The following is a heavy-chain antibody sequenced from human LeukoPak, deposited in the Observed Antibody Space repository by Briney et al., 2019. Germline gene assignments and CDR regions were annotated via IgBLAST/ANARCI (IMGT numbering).Heavy chain of an antibody. CDR1: GYTFTGYY. CDR2: INPNSGGT. Sequence: GASVKVSCKASGYTFTGYYMHWVRQAPGQGLEWMGWINPNSGGTNYAQKFQGRVTMTRDTSISTAYMELSRLRSDDAAVYYCASFSKGGYVAQNYYYYYYMDVWGKGTTVTVSS. J-gene: IGHJ6*03. V-gene: IGHV1-2*02. CDR3: ASFSKGGYVAQNYYYYYYMDV. D-gene: IGHD3-22*01.